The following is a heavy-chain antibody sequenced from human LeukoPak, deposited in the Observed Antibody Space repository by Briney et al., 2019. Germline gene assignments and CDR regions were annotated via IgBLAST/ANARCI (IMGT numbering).Heavy chain of an antibody. CDR1: GGSISSHY. Sequence: SETLSLTCTVSGGSISSHYWSWIRQPPGKGLEWIGYIYYSGSANYNPSLKSRVTISVDTSKNQFSLKLSSVTAADTAVYYCARGGGYGDYGAYFDYWGQGTLVTVSS. D-gene: IGHD4-17*01. V-gene: IGHV4-59*11. J-gene: IGHJ4*02. CDR2: IYYSGSA. CDR3: ARGGGYGDYGAYFDY.